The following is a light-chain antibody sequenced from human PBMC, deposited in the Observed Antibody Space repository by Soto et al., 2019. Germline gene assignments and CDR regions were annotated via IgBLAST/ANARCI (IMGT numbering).Light chain of an antibody. CDR3: QSYDSSLSAHV. Sequence: QSVLTQPPSVSGAPGQRVTISCTGSSSNIGAYYDVHWYQQLPGTAPKLLIYGNNNRPSGVPDRFSGSKSGTSASLAITGLQAEDEADYYCQSYDSSLSAHVFGTGTKLTVL. V-gene: IGLV1-40*01. J-gene: IGLJ1*01. CDR2: GNN. CDR1: SSNIGAYYD.